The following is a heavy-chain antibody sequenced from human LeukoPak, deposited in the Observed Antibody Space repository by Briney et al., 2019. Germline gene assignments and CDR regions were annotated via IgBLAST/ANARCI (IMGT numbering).Heavy chain of an antibody. J-gene: IGHJ4*02. D-gene: IGHD3-10*01. CDR1: GGSISSYY. CDR3: AKTLWGSGSYYGHRYYFDY. V-gene: IGHV4-59*01. CDR2: TYYSGST. Sequence: SETLSLTCTVSGGSISSYYWSWIRQPPGKGLEWIGYTYYSGSTNYNPSLKSRVTISVDTSKNQFSLKLSSVTAADTAVYYCAKTLWGSGSYYGHRYYFDYWGQGTLVTVSS.